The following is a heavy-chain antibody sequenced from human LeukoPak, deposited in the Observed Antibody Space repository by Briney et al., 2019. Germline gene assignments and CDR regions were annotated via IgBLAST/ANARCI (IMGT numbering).Heavy chain of an antibody. J-gene: IGHJ4*02. D-gene: IGHD3-10*01. Sequence: PSETLSLTCTVSGGSISSYYWSWIRQPPGKGLEWIGYIYYSGSTNYNPSLKSRVTISVDTSKNQFSLKLSSVTAADTAVYYCARGEARWFGELLPYYFDYWGQGTLVTVSS. V-gene: IGHV4-59*01. CDR2: IYYSGST. CDR1: GGSISSYY. CDR3: ARGEARWFGELLPYYFDY.